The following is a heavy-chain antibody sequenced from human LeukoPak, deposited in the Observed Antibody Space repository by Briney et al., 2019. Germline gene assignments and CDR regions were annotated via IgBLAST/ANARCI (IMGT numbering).Heavy chain of an antibody. CDR1: GYTFTSYG. D-gene: IGHD3-3*01. V-gene: IGHV1-18*01. J-gene: IGHJ5*02. CDR2: ISAYNGNT. CDR3: ARDSKTYYDFWSGYWHWFDP. Sequence: ASVKVSCKASGYTFTSYGISWVRQAPGQGLEWMGWISAYNGNTNYAQKLQGRVTMTTDTSTSTAYMELRSLRSDDTAVYYCARDSKTYYDFWSGYWHWFDPWGQGTLVTVSS.